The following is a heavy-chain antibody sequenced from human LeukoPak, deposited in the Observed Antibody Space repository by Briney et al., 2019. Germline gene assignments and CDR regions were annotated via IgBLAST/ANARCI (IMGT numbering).Heavy chain of an antibody. Sequence: ASVKVSCKASGYTFTGYYMHWVRQAPGQGLEWMGWINPNSGGTNYAQKFQSRVTMTRDTSISTAHMELSSLRSDDTAVYYCARVPSDYSDNALDIWGQGTLVTVSS. V-gene: IGHV1-2*02. CDR1: GYTFTGYY. CDR2: INPNSGGT. D-gene: IGHD3-22*01. J-gene: IGHJ3*02. CDR3: ARVPSDYSDNALDI.